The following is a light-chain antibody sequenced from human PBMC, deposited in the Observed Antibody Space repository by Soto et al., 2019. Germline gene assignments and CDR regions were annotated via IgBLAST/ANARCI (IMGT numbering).Light chain of an antibody. V-gene: IGKV3-20*01. CDR3: QQYGTSPYT. Sequence: EIVLTQSPGTLSLSPGERATLSCRAGQSVTSNYVAWYQQKHGQAPRLLIYGASYRATDIPERFSGSGSGTDFTLTISRLEAEDFAVYYCQQYGTSPYTFGQGTKLEI. CDR2: GAS. CDR1: QSVTSNY. J-gene: IGKJ2*01.